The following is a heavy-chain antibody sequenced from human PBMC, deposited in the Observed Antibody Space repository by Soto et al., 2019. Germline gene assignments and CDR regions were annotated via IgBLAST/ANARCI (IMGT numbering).Heavy chain of an antibody. CDR3: AKDQGYCSGGSCYEAFHY. Sequence: GGSLRLSCAASGFTFRSYAMSWVRQAPGKGLEWVSSISFSGGSTYYAGSVKGRFTISRDNSKNTLYLQMNSLRTEDTAVYYCAKDQGYCSGGSCYEAFHYWGQGTLVTVSS. V-gene: IGHV3-23*01. CDR2: ISFSGGST. D-gene: IGHD2-15*01. J-gene: IGHJ4*02. CDR1: GFTFRSYA.